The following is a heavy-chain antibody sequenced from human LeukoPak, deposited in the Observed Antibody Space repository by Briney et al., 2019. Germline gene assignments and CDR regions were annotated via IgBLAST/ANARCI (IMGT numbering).Heavy chain of an antibody. D-gene: IGHD2-15*01. CDR1: AGSISSYY. CDR3: ARDSRIYGMDV. V-gene: IGHV4-59*01. CDR2: IYYSGST. Sequence: SETLSLTCTVPAGSISSYYWSWIRQPPGKGLEWIGYIYYSGSTNYNPSLKSRVTISVDTSKNQFSLKLSSVTAADTAVYYCARDSRIYGMDVWGQGTTVTVSS. J-gene: IGHJ6*02.